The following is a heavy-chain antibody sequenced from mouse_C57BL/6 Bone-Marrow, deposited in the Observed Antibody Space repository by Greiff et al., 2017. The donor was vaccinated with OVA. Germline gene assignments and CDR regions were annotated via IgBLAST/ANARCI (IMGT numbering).Heavy chain of an antibody. V-gene: IGHV1-4*01. D-gene: IGHD3-1*01. J-gene: IGHJ3*01. CDR3: ARLGHAHAPRH. CDR2: INPSSGYT. Sequence: QVQLQQSGAELARPGASVKMSCKASGYTFTSYTMHWVKQRPGQGLEWIGYINPSSGYTKYNQKFKDKATLTADKSSSTAYMQLSSLTSEDSAVYYCARLGHAHAPRHWGQGTLVTVSA. CDR1: GYTFTSYT.